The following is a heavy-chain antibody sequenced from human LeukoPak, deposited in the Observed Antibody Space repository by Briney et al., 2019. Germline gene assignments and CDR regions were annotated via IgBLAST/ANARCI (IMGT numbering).Heavy chain of an antibody. CDR1: GGSISSGGYY. V-gene: IGHV4-30-2*01. CDR2: INHSGST. D-gene: IGHD3-16*02. CDR3: ARGRVIHRGYRYYYGMDV. J-gene: IGHJ6*02. Sequence: SQTLSLTCTVSGGSISSGGYYWSWIRQPPGKGLEWIGEINHSGSTNCNPSLKSRVTISVDTSKNQFSLKLSSVTAADTAVYYCARGRVIHRGYRYYYGMDVWGQGTTVTVSS.